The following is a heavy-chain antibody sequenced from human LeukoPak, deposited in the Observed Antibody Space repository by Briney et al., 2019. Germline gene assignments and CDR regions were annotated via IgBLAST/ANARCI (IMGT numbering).Heavy chain of an antibody. Sequence: SVKVSCKASGGTFSSYAISWVRQAPGQGLEWMGGIIPIFGTANYAQKFQGRVTITADESTSTAYMELSSLRSEDTAVYYCARDSRLRLRSPSPYYYMDVWGKGTTVTVSS. D-gene: IGHD5-12*01. V-gene: IGHV1-69*13. CDR3: ARDSRLRLRSPSPYYYMDV. J-gene: IGHJ6*03. CDR2: IIPIFGTA. CDR1: GGTFSSYA.